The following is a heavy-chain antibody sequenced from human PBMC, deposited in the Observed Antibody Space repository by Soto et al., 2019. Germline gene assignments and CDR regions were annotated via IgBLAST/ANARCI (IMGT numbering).Heavy chain of an antibody. J-gene: IGHJ4*02. CDR2: IYYSGST. V-gene: IGHV4-59*01. CDR1: GGSISSYY. Sequence: NPSETLSLTCTVSGGSISSYYWSWIRQPPGKGLEWIGYIYYSGSTNYNPSLKSRVTISVDTSKNQFSLKLSSVTAADTAVYYCARRYYYDSSGYYVPFDYWGQGTLVTVSS. CDR3: ARRYYYDSSGYYVPFDY. D-gene: IGHD3-22*01.